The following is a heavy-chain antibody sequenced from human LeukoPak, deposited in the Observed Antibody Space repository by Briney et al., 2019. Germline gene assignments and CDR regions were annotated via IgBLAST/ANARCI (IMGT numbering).Heavy chain of an antibody. CDR1: GFTFSSYG. D-gene: IGHD3-3*01. Sequence: PGGSLRLSCAASGFTFSSYGMHWVRQAPGKGLEWVAFIRYDGSNKYYADSVKGRFTISRDNSKNTLYLQMNSLRAEGTAVYYCAKDIYYDFWSGYYQPAYYYYMDVWGKGTTVTVSS. J-gene: IGHJ6*03. CDR2: IRYDGSNK. CDR3: AKDIYYDFWSGYYQPAYYYYMDV. V-gene: IGHV3-30*02.